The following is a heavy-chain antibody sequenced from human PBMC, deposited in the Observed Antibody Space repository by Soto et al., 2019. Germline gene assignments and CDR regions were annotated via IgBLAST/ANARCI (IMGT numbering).Heavy chain of an antibody. CDR1: GDSVSSNSAA. Sequence: SQTLSLTCAISGDSVSSNSAAWNWIRQSPSRGLEWLGRTYYRSKWYNDYAVSVKSRITINPDTSKNQFSLQLNSVTPGATAVYYCAREADIAAAAPNWFDPWGQGTLVTVSS. CDR2: TYYRSKWYN. CDR3: AREADIAAAAPNWFDP. J-gene: IGHJ5*02. D-gene: IGHD6-13*01. V-gene: IGHV6-1*01.